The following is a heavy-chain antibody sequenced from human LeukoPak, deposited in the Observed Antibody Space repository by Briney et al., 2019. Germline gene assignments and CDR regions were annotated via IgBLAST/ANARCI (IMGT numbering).Heavy chain of an antibody. J-gene: IGHJ4*02. D-gene: IGHD2-15*01. CDR1: GFTFSSYS. Sequence: PGGSLRLSCAASGFTFSSYSMNWVRQAPGKGLESVSSISSSSSHIYYADSVKGRFTISRDNAKNSLYLQMKTLRAEGTAVYYCAGGYCSGGTCPGYWGQGTLVIVSS. CDR2: ISSSSSHI. V-gene: IGHV3-21*01. CDR3: AGGYCSGGTCPGY.